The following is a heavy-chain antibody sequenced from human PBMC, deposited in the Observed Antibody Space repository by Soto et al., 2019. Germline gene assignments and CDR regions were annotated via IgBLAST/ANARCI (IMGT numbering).Heavy chain of an antibody. CDR2: IIPILGIA. V-gene: IGHV1-69*02. CDR1: GGTFSSYT. D-gene: IGHD6-19*01. J-gene: IGHJ6*02. CDR3: ARARIAVAGTSYNVDYYYGMDV. Sequence: QVQLVQSGAEVKKPGSSVKVSCKASGGTFSSYTISWVRQAPGQGLEWMGRIIPILGIANYAQKFQGRVTITADKSTSTAYMELSSRRSEDTAVYYCARARIAVAGTSYNVDYYYGMDVWGQGTTVTVSS.